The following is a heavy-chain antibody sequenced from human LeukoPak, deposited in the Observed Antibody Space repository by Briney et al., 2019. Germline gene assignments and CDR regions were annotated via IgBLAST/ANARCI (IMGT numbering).Heavy chain of an antibody. Sequence: SETLSLTCTVSGHSISRDYYWGWIRQPPGKGLEWIGSIYHSGSTYYRPSLKSRVTISLDTSKNQFSLKLNSVTAADTAVYYCARGYCSTTNCYLDALDLWGQGTMVTVSS. CDR2: IYHSGST. V-gene: IGHV4-38-2*02. J-gene: IGHJ3*01. CDR3: ARGYCSTTNCYLDALDL. D-gene: IGHD2-2*01. CDR1: GHSISRDYY.